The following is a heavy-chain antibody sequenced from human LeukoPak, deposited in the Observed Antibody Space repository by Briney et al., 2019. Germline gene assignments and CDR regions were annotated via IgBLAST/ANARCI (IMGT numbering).Heavy chain of an antibody. CDR3: ARKDGGRDGMDV. Sequence: ASVKVSCKASGYTFTGYYMHWVRQAPGQGREWMGWLNPNTLVTNYAQHFQGRVSMNWDTSISTGYMDLHSLTSDDTAVYYCARKDGGRDGMDVWGQGTTVTVSS. CDR2: LNPNTLVT. CDR1: GYTFTGYY. J-gene: IGHJ6*02. D-gene: IGHD4-23*01. V-gene: IGHV1-2*02.